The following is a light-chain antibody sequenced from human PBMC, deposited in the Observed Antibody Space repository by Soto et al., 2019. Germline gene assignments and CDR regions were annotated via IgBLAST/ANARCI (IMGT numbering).Light chain of an antibody. CDR2: EGS. CDR3: CSYTGSGTYA. Sequence: QSALTQPASVSGSPGQSVSISCTGTTSDIGTFNLVSWYQQHPGKAPKLMIYEGSQRPSGVSNRFSGSKSANTASLTISGLQTEDEADYYCCSYTGSGTYAFGTGTKLTVL. V-gene: IGLV2-23*01. CDR1: TSDIGTFNL. J-gene: IGLJ1*01.